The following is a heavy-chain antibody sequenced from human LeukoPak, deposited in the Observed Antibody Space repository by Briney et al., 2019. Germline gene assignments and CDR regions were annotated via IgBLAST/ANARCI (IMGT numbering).Heavy chain of an antibody. V-gene: IGHV4-34*01. D-gene: IGHD1-1*01. J-gene: IGHJ4*02. Sequence: PSETLSLTCAVYGGSFSGYYWSWIRQPPGKGLEWIGEINHSGSTNYNPSLKSRVTISVDMSKNQFSLKLSSVTAADTAVYYCARTPLERLPFDYWGQGTLVTVSS. CDR2: INHSGST. CDR3: ARTPLERLPFDY. CDR1: GGSFSGYY.